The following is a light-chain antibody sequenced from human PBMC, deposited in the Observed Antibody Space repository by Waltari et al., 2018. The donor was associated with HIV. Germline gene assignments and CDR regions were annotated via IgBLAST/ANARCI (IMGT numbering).Light chain of an antibody. Sequence: QSALAPPPPPSVSPGPSVPLPCPWTRHYVWGYHSVSWYQQHPGKAPKLMIYEVSKRPSGVPDRFSGSKSGNAASLTVSGLQAEDEADYYCSSYAGSNNVIFGGGTKLTVL. CDR2: EVS. V-gene: IGLV2-8*01. CDR1: RHYVWGYHS. CDR3: SSYAGSNNVI. J-gene: IGLJ2*01.